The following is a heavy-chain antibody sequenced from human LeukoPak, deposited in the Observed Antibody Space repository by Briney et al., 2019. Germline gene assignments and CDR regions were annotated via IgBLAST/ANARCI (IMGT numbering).Heavy chain of an antibody. V-gene: IGHV1-2*02. D-gene: IGHD2-15*01. Sequence: ASVKVSCKASGYTFTGYYMHWVRQAPGQGLEWMGWINPNSGGTNYAQKFQGRVTMTRDTSISTAYMELSRLRSDDTAVYYCARDGYCSGGSCYLFDYWGQGTLVTVSS. CDR2: INPNSGGT. J-gene: IGHJ4*02. CDR3: ARDGYCSGGSCYLFDY. CDR1: GYTFTGYY.